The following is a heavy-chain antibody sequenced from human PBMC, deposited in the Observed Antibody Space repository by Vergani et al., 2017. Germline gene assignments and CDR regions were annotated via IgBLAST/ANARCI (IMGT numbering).Heavy chain of an antibody. D-gene: IGHD3-9*01. CDR3: ARNGILTGAYT. J-gene: IGHJ5*02. CDR1: GYIFTSYY. CDR2: INPSGGST. Sequence: QVQLVQSGAEVKKPGASVKVSCKASGYIFTSYYMHWVRQAPGQGLEWMGIINPSGGSTSYAQKFQGRVTMTRDTSTSTVYMELSSLRSEDTAVYYCARNGILTGAYTWGQGTLVTVSS. V-gene: IGHV1-46*01.